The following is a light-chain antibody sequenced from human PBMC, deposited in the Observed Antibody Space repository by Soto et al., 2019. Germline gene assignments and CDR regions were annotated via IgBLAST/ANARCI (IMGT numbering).Light chain of an antibody. CDR3: AAWDDSLNGYV. J-gene: IGLJ1*01. CDR2: TNN. Sequence: QSVLTQPPSASGTPGQRVTISCSGSSSNIGSNTVDSYQQLPGTAPTLLIYTNNQRPSGVPARFSRSKTGTSASLATSGRXXXXXXXYYCAAWDDSLNGYVFGTGTK. CDR1: SSNIGSNT. V-gene: IGLV1-44*01.